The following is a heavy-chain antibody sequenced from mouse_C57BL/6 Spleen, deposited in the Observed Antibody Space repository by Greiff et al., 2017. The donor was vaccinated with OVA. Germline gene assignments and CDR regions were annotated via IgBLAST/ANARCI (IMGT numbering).Heavy chain of an antibody. Sequence: QVQLQQSGAELVKPGASVKMSCKASGYTFTSYWITWVKQRPGQGLEWIGDIYPGSGSTNYNEKFKSKATLTVDTSSSTAYMQLSSLTSEDSAVYYYGRQTARAYYLDDWGQGTTRTVSS. D-gene: IGHD3-2*01. V-gene: IGHV1-55*01. J-gene: IGHJ2*01. CDR2: IYPGSGST. CDR1: GYTFTSYW. CDR3: GRQTARAYYLDD.